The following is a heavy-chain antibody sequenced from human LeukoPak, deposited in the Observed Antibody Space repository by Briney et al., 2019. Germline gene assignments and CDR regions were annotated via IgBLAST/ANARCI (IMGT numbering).Heavy chain of an antibody. CDR3: ARWVLGYCSS. D-gene: IGHD2-2*01. CDR1: GGSISSYY. V-gene: IGHV4-34*01. Sequence: PSETLSLTCTVSGGSISSYYWSWIRQPPGKGLEWIGEINHSGSTNYNPSLKSRVTISVDTSKNQFSLKLSSVTAADTAVYYCARWVLGYCSSWGQGTLVTVSS. J-gene: IGHJ4*02. CDR2: INHSGST.